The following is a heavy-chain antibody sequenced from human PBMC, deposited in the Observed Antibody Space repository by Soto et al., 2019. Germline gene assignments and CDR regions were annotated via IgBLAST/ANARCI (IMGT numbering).Heavy chain of an antibody. J-gene: IGHJ6*02. CDR3: AREGSSWYYYYGMHX. Sequence: ASVKVSCKASGYTFTGYYMHWVRQAPGQGLEWMGWINPNSGGTNYAQKFQGRVTMTRDTSISTAYMELSRLRSDDTAVYYCAREGSSWYYYYGMHXWGQATYVTVS. CDR2: INPNSGGT. CDR1: GYTFTGYY. D-gene: IGHD6-13*01. V-gene: IGHV1-2*02.